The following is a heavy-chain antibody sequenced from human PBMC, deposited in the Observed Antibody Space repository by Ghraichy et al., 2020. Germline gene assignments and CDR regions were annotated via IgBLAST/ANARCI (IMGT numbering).Heavy chain of an antibody. D-gene: IGHD1-26*01. J-gene: IGHJ4*02. V-gene: IGHV4-61*01. CDR3: ARALGVVGATALPLFDY. Sequence: SETLSLTCTVSGGSVSSGSYYWSWIRQPPGKGLEWIGYIYYSGSTNYNPSLKSRVTISVDTSKNQFSLKLSSVTAADTAVYYCARALGVVGATALPLFDYWGQGTLVTVSS. CDR2: IYYSGST. CDR1: GGSVSSGSYY.